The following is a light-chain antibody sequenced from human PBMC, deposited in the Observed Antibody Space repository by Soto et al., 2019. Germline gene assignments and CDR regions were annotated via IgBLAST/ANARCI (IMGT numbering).Light chain of an antibody. CDR1: QSISSW. J-gene: IGKJ1*01. Sequence: DIQMPQSPSTLSASVGDRVTITCRASQSISSWLAWYQQKPGKAPKLLISDASSSQSGVPSRFSGSGSGTQFTLTISSLQPDDFATYYCQQYNTYSWTFGQGTKVDIK. CDR2: DAS. CDR3: QQYNTYSWT. V-gene: IGKV1-5*01.